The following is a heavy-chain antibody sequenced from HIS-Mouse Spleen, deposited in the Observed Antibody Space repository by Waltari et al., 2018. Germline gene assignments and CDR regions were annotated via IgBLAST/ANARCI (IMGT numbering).Heavy chain of an antibody. Sequence: QLQLQESGPGLVKPSETLSLTCTVSGGSISSSSYYWGWIRQPPGKGLEWIGSIYYSGGTYYNQSLKSRVTISVDTSKNQFSLKLSSVTAADTAVYYCARVGATTAFDIWGQGTMVTVSS. D-gene: IGHD1-26*01. V-gene: IGHV4-39*07. CDR3: ARVGATTAFDI. CDR2: IYYSGGT. J-gene: IGHJ3*02. CDR1: GGSISSSSYY.